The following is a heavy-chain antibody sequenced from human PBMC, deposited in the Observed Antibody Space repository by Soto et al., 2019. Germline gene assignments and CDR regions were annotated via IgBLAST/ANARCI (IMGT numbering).Heavy chain of an antibody. D-gene: IGHD2-2*01. Sequence: QVQLQESGPGLVKPSQTLSLTCTVSGGSISSGGYYWSWIRQHPGKGLEWIGYIYYSGSTYYNPSHKRRVTLQVDTSKSQFSLRLSPVTAAGTAVYYWAGERGGGIVVVPAAIPNWFDPWGQGTLVTVSS. CDR3: AGERGGGIVVVPAAIPNWFDP. CDR2: IYYSGST. J-gene: IGHJ5*02. V-gene: IGHV4-31*03. CDR1: GGSISSGGYY.